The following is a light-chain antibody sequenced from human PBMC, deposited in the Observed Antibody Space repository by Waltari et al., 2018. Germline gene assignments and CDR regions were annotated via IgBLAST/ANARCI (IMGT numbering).Light chain of an antibody. Sequence: DVEMTQSPLSLPVTLGQPASISCRSSQSLVHSDGNTYLNWFQQRLGQAPRRLIYKASNRESGVPDRLSGSGLGTDFILKISRVEAEDVGVYYCMQATHWPYTFGQGTKLEIK. J-gene: IGKJ2*01. CDR3: MQATHWPYT. CDR2: KAS. V-gene: IGKV2-30*02. CDR1: QSLVHSDGNTY.